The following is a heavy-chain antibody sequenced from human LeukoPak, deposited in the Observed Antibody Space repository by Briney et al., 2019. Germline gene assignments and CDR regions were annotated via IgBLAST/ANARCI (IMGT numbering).Heavy chain of an antibody. J-gene: IGHJ5*02. CDR3: ARDRAAGGLGYNWFDP. CDR2: IHDSGST. D-gene: IGHD6-19*01. V-gene: IGHV4-61*08. Sequence: SETLSLTCTVSGGSISSGAYYWSWIRQSPGKQLEWIGDIHDSGSTNYNPSLNSRVTIFMDTSKNQFSLRLSSVTAADTAVYYCARDRAAGGLGYNWFDPWGQGVLVTVSS. CDR1: GGSISSGAYY.